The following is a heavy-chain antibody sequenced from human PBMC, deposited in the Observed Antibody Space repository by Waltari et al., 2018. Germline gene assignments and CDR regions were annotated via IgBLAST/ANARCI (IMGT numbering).Heavy chain of an antibody. CDR1: GGSISSGSYY. D-gene: IGHD1-20*01. Sequence: QVQLQESGPGLVKPSQTLSLTCTVSGGSISSGSYYWSWIRQPAGKGLEWIGRIYTSGSTNYTPSLKSRVTISVDTSKNQFSLKLSSVTAADTAVYYCASSLNWNPLYYYYYMDVWGKGTTVTVSS. CDR2: IYTSGST. J-gene: IGHJ6*03. CDR3: ASSLNWNPLYYYYYMDV. V-gene: IGHV4-61*02.